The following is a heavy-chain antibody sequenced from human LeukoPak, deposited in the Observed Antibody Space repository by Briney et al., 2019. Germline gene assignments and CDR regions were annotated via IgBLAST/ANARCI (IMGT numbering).Heavy chain of an antibody. J-gene: IGHJ3*02. CDR2: IYPGDSDT. CDR1: GYSFTSYW. CDR3: ARAPDLDIAVVYDAFDI. Sequence: GESLKISCKGSGYSFTSYWIGWVRQMPGKGLEWMGIIYPGDSDTRYSPSFQGQVTISADKSISTAYLQWSSLKASDTAMYYCARAPDLDIAVVYDAFDIWGQGTMVTVSS. D-gene: IGHD2-2*01. V-gene: IGHV5-51*01.